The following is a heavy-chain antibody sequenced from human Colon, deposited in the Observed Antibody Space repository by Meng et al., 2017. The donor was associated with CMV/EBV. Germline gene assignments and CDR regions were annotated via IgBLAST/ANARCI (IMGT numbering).Heavy chain of an antibody. CDR2: IYYSGNT. CDR1: GSISSGDHY. D-gene: IGHD3-10*01. Sequence: GSISSGDHYWSWIRQPPGKGLEWIGHIYYSGNTYYKPSLKSRVTISVDTSKNQFSLNLSSVTVADTAVYYCARDRANLKKYNWFDPWGQGTLVTVSS. J-gene: IGHJ5*02. CDR3: ARDRANLKKYNWFDP. V-gene: IGHV4-30-4*08.